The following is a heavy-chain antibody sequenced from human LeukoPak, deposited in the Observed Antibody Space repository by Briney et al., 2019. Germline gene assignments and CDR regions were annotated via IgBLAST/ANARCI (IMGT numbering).Heavy chain of an antibody. D-gene: IGHD3-3*01. CDR2: IYYSGST. Sequence: SXXLSLTCTVSGGSISSSSYYWGWIRQPPGKGLEWIGSIYYSGSTYYNPSLKSRVTISVDTSNNQFSLKLSSVTAADTAVYYCARLGLRFLEWLSRGVYWGQGTLVTVSS. CDR3: ARLGLRFLEWLSRGVY. V-gene: IGHV4-39*01. J-gene: IGHJ4*02. CDR1: GGSISSSSYY.